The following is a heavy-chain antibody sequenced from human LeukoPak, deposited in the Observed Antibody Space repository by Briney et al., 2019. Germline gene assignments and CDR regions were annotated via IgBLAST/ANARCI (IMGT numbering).Heavy chain of an antibody. V-gene: IGHV4-31*03. CDR3: ARGGNRFGGFYFDY. Sequence: SETRSLTCTVSGDSMRTSDHYWAWIRQHTGKGPETIGFINHRGTTNHNPSLKNRVAISVDASKNQFSLRLSSMTAADTAVYFCARGGNRFGGFYFDYWGQGILVTVSS. J-gene: IGHJ4*02. CDR2: INHRGTT. D-gene: IGHD3-10*01. CDR1: GDSMRTSDHY.